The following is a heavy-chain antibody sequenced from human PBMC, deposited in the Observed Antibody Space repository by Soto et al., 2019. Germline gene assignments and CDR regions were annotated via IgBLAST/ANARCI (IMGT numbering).Heavy chain of an antibody. CDR3: ARDKYSDSTGTFDF. CDR1: GGSITSYF. V-gene: IGHV4-59*01. J-gene: IGHJ4*02. CDR2: IYHRGNT. Sequence: PSETLSLTCTVSGGSITSYFWTWIRQPPGKGLEWIGYIYHRGNTNYNPSLKSRVTFSVDTSKNQFSLKLSSVTAADTAVYYCARDKYSDSTGTFDFWGQGTLVTVSS. D-gene: IGHD2-8*02.